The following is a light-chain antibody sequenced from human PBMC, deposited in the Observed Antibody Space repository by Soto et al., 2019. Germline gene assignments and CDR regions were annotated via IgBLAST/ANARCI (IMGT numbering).Light chain of an antibody. Sequence: QSVLTQPPSVSGSPGQSVTISCTGTSSDVGSYNRVSWYQQAPGTAPKIRIYEVSNRPSGVPDRFSGSKSGNTASLTISGLQAEDEADYYCSSYKTSNTYVFGTGTKVTVL. CDR2: EVS. CDR1: SSDVGSYNR. V-gene: IGLV2-18*02. J-gene: IGLJ1*01. CDR3: SSYKTSNTYV.